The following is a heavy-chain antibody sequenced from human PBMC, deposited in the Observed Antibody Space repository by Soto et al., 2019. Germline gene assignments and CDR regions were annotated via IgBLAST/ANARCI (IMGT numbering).Heavy chain of an antibody. D-gene: IGHD5-12*01. V-gene: IGHV3-23*01. J-gene: IGHJ4*02. Sequence: EVHLLESGGGLVQPGGSLRLSCAASGLSFNSYAMVWVRQAPGKGLEWVSVISARGGSSYFADSVKGRFTISRDNSKNGLSLEMNSLRAEDTAIYFCAKGSIEYSASVDNWGQGTLVLVSS. CDR3: AKGSIEYSASVDN. CDR1: GLSFNSYA. CDR2: ISARGGSS.